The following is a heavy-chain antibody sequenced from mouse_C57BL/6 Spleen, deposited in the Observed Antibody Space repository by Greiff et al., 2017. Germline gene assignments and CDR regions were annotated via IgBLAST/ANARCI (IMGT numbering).Heavy chain of an antibody. CDR3: ARGSGGLPFDY. CDR1: GYTFTSYW. J-gene: IGHJ2*01. D-gene: IGHD2-2*01. V-gene: IGHV1-69*01. Sequence: QVQLQQPGAELVMPGASVQLSCKASGYTFTSYWMHWVKQRHGQGLEWIGELDPSDSYTNYNQKFKGKSTLTVDKSSSTAYMLRSSLSSADSAVYYCARGSGGLPFDYWGQGTTLTVSS. CDR2: LDPSDSYT.